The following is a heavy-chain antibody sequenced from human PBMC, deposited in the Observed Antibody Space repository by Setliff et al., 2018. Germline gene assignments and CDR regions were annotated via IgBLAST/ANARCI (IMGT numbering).Heavy chain of an antibody. CDR1: GGSMSRSNYY. CDR3: ATLPYSSGPLHDY. V-gene: IGHV4-39*01. J-gene: IGHJ4*02. Sequence: PSETLSLTCSVSGGSMSRSNYYWGWIRQSPGKELEWIGSVYYYSGVTYYNPSLESRVTIFLDASKNQFSLKLSSVIAADTAVHYCATLPYSSGPLHDYWGQGTRVTVSS. CDR2: VYYYSGVT. D-gene: IGHD6-19*01.